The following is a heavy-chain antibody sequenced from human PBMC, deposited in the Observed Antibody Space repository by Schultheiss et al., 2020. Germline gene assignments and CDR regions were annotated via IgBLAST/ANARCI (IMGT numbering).Heavy chain of an antibody. D-gene: IGHD6-19*01. J-gene: IGHJ4*02. CDR1: GYTFTSYD. Sequence: ASVKVSCKASGYTFTSYDINWVRQATGQGLEWMGWMNPNSGNTGYAQKFQGRVTMTRNTSISTAYMELSSLRSEDTAVYYCTRDRVDAVADCFDFWGQGTLVTVSS. V-gene: IGHV1-8*01. CDR2: MNPNSGNT. CDR3: TRDRVDAVADCFDF.